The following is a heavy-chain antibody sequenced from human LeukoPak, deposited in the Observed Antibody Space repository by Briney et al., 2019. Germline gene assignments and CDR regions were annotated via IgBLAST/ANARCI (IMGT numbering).Heavy chain of an antibody. CDR3: ARTYYGDNWFDP. J-gene: IGHJ5*02. CDR2: INHSGST. V-gene: IGHV4-34*01. Sequence: SETLSLTCAVYGGSFSGYYWSWIRQPPGKGLEWIGEINHSGSTNYNPSLKSRVTISVDTSKNQFSLWLSSVTAADTAVYYCARTYYGDNWFDPWGQGTLVTVSS. D-gene: IGHD3-10*01. CDR1: GGSFSGYY.